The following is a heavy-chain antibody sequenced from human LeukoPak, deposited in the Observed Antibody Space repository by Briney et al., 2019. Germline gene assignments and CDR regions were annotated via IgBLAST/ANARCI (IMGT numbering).Heavy chain of an antibody. D-gene: IGHD2-21*01. J-gene: IGHJ6*02. CDR2: INTNTGNP. CDR1: GYTFTSYA. CDR3: AREILWQDEYGMDV. V-gene: IGHV7-4-1*02. Sequence: ASVKVSCKASGYTFTSYAMNWVRQAPGQGLEWMGWINTNTGNPTYAQGFTGRFVFSLDTSVSTAFLQISSLKAEDTAVYYCAREILWQDEYGMDVWGQGTTVTVSS.